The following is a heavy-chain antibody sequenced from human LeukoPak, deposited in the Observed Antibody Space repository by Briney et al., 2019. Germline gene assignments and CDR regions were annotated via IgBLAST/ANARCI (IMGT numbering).Heavy chain of an antibody. CDR2: INHSGST. J-gene: IGHJ4*02. D-gene: IGHD2-15*01. V-gene: IGHV4-39*07. CDR1: GGSVSSSTYY. Sequence: SETLSLTCTVFGGSVSSSTYYWSWIRQPPGKGLEWIGEINHSGSTNYNPSLKSRVTISVDTSKNQFSLKLSSVTAADTAVYYCARGRRVVDYWGQGTLVTVSS. CDR3: ARGRRVVDY.